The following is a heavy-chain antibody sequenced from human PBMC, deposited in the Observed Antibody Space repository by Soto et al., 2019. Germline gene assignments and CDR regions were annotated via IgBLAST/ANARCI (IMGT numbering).Heavy chain of an antibody. J-gene: IGHJ6*02. Sequence: GGSLRLSCAASGFTFSDHYMDWVHQAPGKGLEWVGRTRNKANSYTTEYAASVKGRFTISRDDAKNTLYLQMDSLRGEDTAVYYCAKTILEVEPGISRRSPLRKTSAPPDYYYYGVDVWGQGTTVTVSS. CDR2: TRNKANSYTT. CDR3: AKTILEVEPGISRRSPLRKTSAPPDYYYYGVDV. CDR1: GFTFSDHY. V-gene: IGHV3-72*01. D-gene: IGHD2-2*01.